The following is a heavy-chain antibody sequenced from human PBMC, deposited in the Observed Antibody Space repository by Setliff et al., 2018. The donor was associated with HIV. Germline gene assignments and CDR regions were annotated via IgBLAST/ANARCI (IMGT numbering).Heavy chain of an antibody. Sequence: ASVKVSCKASGYTFTAYGITWVRQAPGQGLEWMGWMSAYSGDTKYAQKIQGRVNMTRDTSTDTAYVELRSLRFDDTALYYCVRGYYYDKTGYGTVDIWGQGTVVTV. J-gene: IGHJ3*02. CDR3: VRGYYYDKTGYGTVDI. CDR1: GYTFTAYG. CDR2: MSAYSGDT. V-gene: IGHV1-18*04. D-gene: IGHD3-22*01.